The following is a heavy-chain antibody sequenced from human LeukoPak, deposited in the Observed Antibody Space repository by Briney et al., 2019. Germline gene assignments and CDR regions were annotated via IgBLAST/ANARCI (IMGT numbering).Heavy chain of an antibody. Sequence: GGSLRLSCAASGFTFSSYAMSWVRQAPGKGLEWVSAISGSGGSTYYADSVKGRFTISRDNSKNTLYLQMNSLRAEDTAVYYCGKLLNYDFWSGYPNGNWFDPWGQGTLVTVSS. J-gene: IGHJ5*02. CDR3: GKLLNYDFWSGYPNGNWFDP. V-gene: IGHV3-23*01. D-gene: IGHD3-3*01. CDR1: GFTFSSYA. CDR2: ISGSGGST.